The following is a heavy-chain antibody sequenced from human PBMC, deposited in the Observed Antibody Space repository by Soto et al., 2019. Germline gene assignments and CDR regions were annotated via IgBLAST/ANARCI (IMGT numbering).Heavy chain of an antibody. J-gene: IGHJ4*02. CDR3: AKDRRGLRSAYFGSQYFDA. CDR2: INPYNNDT. CDR1: GYSFTDYH. D-gene: IGHD5-12*01. V-gene: IGHV1-18*04. Sequence: ASVKVSCKASGYSFTDYHIHWVRQAPGQGLEWLGRINPYNNDTKSAQRFQGRLTMTTDTSTRTVYMDLRSLTSDDTAVYYCAKDRRGLRSAYFGSQYFDAWGQGALVTVSS.